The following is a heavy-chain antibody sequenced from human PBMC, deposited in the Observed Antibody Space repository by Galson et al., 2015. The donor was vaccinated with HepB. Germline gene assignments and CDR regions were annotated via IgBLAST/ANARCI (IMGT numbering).Heavy chain of an antibody. CDR3: ARGQGSSTSYYYYYGMDV. CDR1: SSYG. Sequence: SSYGMHWIRQPPGKGLDWIGSIFYSGSTYYNPSLKSRVTISVDTSKNQFSLKLRSVTAADTAVYYCARGQGSSTSYYYYYGMDVWGQGTTVTVSS. V-gene: IGHV4-39*07. CDR2: IFYSGST. J-gene: IGHJ6*02. D-gene: IGHD2-2*01.